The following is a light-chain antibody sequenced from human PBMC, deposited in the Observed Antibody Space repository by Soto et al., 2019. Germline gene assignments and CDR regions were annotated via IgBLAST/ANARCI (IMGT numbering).Light chain of an antibody. V-gene: IGKV3-15*01. Sequence: EIVMTQSPATLSVSPGERATLSCRASQSVSSNLAWHQQKPGQAPRILMYDASTRATGIPARFSGSGSGTEFTLTINRLEPEDFAIYYCQQYGGSPRTFGQGTKVERK. J-gene: IGKJ1*01. CDR3: QQYGGSPRT. CDR2: DAS. CDR1: QSVSSN.